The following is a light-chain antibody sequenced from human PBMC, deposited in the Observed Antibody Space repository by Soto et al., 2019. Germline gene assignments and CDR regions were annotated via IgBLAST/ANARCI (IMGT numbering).Light chain of an antibody. CDR1: SSDAGGYNY. J-gene: IGLJ1*01. CDR3: ISYAGSNNFV. Sequence: QSALTQPPSASGSPGQSVAISCTGTSSDAGGYNYVSWYQQHPGKAPKLLIYEVTKRPSGVPDRFSGSKSGNTASLTVSGLQAEDEADYYCISYAGSNNFVFGTGTKLTVL. CDR2: EVT. V-gene: IGLV2-8*01.